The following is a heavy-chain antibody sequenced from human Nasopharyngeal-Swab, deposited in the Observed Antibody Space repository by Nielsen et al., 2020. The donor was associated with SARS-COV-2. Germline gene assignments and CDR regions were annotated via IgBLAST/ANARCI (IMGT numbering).Heavy chain of an antibody. J-gene: IGHJ4*02. CDR3: ARKLAAAGTGGN. Sequence: SPNTSCAASGFTFSSYGMHWVRQAPGKGLEWVAVIWYDGSNKYYADSVKGRFTISRDNSKNTLYLQMNSLRAEDTAVYYCARKLAAAGTGGNWGQGTLVTVSS. CDR1: GFTFSSYG. CDR2: IWYDGSNK. D-gene: IGHD6-13*01. V-gene: IGHV3-33*01.